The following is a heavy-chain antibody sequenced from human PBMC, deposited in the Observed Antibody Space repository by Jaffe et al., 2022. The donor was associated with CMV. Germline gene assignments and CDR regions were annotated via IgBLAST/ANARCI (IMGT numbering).Heavy chain of an antibody. J-gene: IGHJ4*02. CDR1: GFTFSSYG. D-gene: IGHD6-13*01. CDR3: ARTQPPGAAADPLPSY. Sequence: QVQLVESGGGVVQPGRSLRLSCAASGFTFSSYGMHWVRQAPGKGLEWVAVIWYDGSNKYYADSVKGRFTISRDNSKNTLYLQMNSLRAEDTAVYYCARTQPPGAAADPLPSYWGQGTLVTVSS. CDR2: IWYDGSNK. V-gene: IGHV3-33*08.